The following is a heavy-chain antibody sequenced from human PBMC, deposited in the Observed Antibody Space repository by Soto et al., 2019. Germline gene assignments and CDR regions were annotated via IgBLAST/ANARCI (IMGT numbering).Heavy chain of an antibody. V-gene: IGHV3-30*18. D-gene: IGHD6-13*01. CDR1: GFTFSSYG. CDR2: ISYDGSHK. J-gene: IGHJ4*02. CDR3: AKDHSSSWYYFDY. Sequence: PGGSLRLSCAASGFTFSSYGMHWVRQAPGKGLEWVAVISYDGSHKYYADSVKGRFTISRDNSKNTLYLQMNSLRAEDTAVYYCAKDHSSSWYYFDYWGQGTLVTV.